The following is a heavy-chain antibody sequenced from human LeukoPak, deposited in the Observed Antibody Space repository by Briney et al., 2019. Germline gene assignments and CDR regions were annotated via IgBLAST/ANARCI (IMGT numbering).Heavy chain of an antibody. D-gene: IGHD3-10*01. V-gene: IGHV3-30*07. CDR1: GFTFSSYA. CDR3: AKDDRVRITMVRGVIGREYYFDY. CDR2: ISYDGSNK. Sequence: TGGSLRLSCAASGFTFSSYAMHWVRQAPGKGLEWVAVISYDGSNKYYADSVKGRFTISRDNSKNTLYLQMNSLRAEDTAVYYCAKDDRVRITMVRGVIGREYYFDYWGQGTLVTVSS. J-gene: IGHJ4*02.